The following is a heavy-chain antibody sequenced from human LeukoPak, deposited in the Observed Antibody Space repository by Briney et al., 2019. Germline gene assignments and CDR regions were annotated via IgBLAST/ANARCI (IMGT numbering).Heavy chain of an antibody. Sequence: QAGGSLRLSCAASGFTFSDYYMSWIRQAPGKGLEWVSVISGGGDYAYYADSVKGRFTISRDNSKNTLYLQMNSLRAEDTAVYYCAKVEYYYDSSRFDYWGQGTLVTVSS. D-gene: IGHD3-22*01. CDR1: GFTFSDYY. J-gene: IGHJ4*02. CDR2: ISGGGDYA. V-gene: IGHV3-23*01. CDR3: AKVEYYYDSSRFDY.